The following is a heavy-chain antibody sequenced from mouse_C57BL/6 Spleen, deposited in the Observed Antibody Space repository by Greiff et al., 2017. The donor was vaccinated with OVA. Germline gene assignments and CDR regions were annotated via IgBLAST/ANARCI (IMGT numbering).Heavy chain of an antibody. D-gene: IGHD1-1*01. CDR2: IYPGSGTT. CDR1: GYSFTSYY. CDR3: ARGDYYGSSVGSDYLDY. J-gene: IGHJ2*01. V-gene: IGHV1-66*01. Sequence: QVQLQQSGPELVKPGASVKISCKASGYSFTSYYIPWVKQRPGQGLEWIGWIYPGSGTTKYNEKFKGKATLTADTSSSTAYRQLSSLTSEDSAVYYCARGDYYGSSVGSDYLDYWGQGTTLTVSS.